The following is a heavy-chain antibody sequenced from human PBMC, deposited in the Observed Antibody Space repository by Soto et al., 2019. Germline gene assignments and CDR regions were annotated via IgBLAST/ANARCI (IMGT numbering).Heavy chain of an antibody. CDR1: GFTFSSYA. D-gene: IGHD4-4*01. CDR3: ARAAEGVTTFSWEPAWWFDP. Sequence: GGSLRLSFAASGFTFSSYAMSWVRQAPGKGLEWVSAISGSGGSTYYADSVKGRFTISRDNSKNTLYLQMNSLRAEDTAVYYCARAAEGVTTFSWEPAWWFDPWGQGTLVTVSS. CDR2: ISGSGGST. J-gene: IGHJ5*02. V-gene: IGHV3-23*01.